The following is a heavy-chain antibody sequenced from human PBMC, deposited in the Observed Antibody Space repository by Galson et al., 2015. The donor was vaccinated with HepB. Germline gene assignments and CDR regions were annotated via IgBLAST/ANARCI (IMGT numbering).Heavy chain of an antibody. D-gene: IGHD4/OR15-4a*01. Sequence: SVKVSCKASGYPFTSYYMHWVRQAPGQGLEWMGIMSPSGDSTSYAQKFQGRVTMTGDTSTNSVYMELSSLTSEDTAVYFCARVPGRSNYGLFDYWGQGTLVTVSS. J-gene: IGHJ4*02. CDR1: GYPFTSYY. CDR2: MSPSGDST. V-gene: IGHV1-46*01. CDR3: ARVPGRSNYGLFDY.